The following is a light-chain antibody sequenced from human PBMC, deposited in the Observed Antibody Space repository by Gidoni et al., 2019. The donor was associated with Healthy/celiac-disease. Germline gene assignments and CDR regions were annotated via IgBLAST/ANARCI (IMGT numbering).Light chain of an antibody. CDR2: ENN. J-gene: IGLJ2*01. V-gene: IGLV1-51*02. CDR1: SSKIGNNY. Sequence: QSVFTQPPSVSPAPGQKVTISCTVSSSKIGNNYVSWYQQLPGTAPKLLIYENNKRPSGIPDRFSGSKSGTSDTLGITGLQTGDEADYYCGTWDSSLSAVVFGGGTKLTVL. CDR3: GTWDSSLSAVV.